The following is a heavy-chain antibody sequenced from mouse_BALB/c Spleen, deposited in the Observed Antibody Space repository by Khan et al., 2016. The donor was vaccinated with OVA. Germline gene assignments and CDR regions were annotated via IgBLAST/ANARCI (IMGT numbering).Heavy chain of an antibody. CDR1: GYSITSDYA. J-gene: IGHJ2*01. CDR2: IRYSGYT. V-gene: IGHV3-2*02. Sequence: EVQLQESGPGLMKPPQSLSLTCTVTGYSITSDYAWNWIRQFPGNKLEWMGYIRYSGYTSYNPSLKSRISVTRDTSTNQFFLQLNSVTTEDTATYFCARSVYYSCSTFYYFDFWGQGTTLTVSS. CDR3: ARSVYYSCSTFYYFDF. D-gene: IGHD1-1*01.